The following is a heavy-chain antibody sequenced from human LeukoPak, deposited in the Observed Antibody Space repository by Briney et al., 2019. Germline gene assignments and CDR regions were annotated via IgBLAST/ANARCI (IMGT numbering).Heavy chain of an antibody. V-gene: IGHV3-53*05. CDR2: IHNGGST. CDR3: ARDPTFDY. J-gene: IGHJ4*02. CDR1: GFVVSSNY. Sequence: GGSLRLSCAASGFVVSSNYMNWVRQAPGKGLEWVSFIHNGGSTFYADSVKGRFTISKDNSKNTLYLQMNSLRAEDTAVYYCARDPTFDYWGQGTLVTVSS.